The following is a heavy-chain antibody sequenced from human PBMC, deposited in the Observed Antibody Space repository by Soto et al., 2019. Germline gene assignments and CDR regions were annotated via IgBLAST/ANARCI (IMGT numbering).Heavy chain of an antibody. V-gene: IGHV1-3*01. CDR3: AYGFDWPLGWFDP. Sequence: PSVKVSCKASGYTFTSYAMHWVRQAPGQRLEWMGWINAGNGNTKYSQKFQGRVTITRDTSASTAYMELSSLRSEDTAVYYCAYGFDWPLGWFDPWGQGTLVTVSS. CDR2: INAGNGNT. D-gene: IGHD3-9*01. CDR1: GYTFTSYA. J-gene: IGHJ5*02.